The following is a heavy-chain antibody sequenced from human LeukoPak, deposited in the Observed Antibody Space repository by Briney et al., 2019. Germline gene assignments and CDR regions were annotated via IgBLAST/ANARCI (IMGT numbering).Heavy chain of an antibody. CDR3: VKAAAGSFDY. CDR1: GFTFNSFW. V-gene: IGHV3-74*01. Sequence: GGSLRLSCAASGFTFNSFWMHWVRQAPGKGLVWVSRINTDGTTINYADSVKGRFTISRDNAKNTLYLQMNSLRAEDTAVYYCVKAAAGSFDYWGQETLVTVSS. CDR2: INTDGTTI. D-gene: IGHD6-25*01. J-gene: IGHJ4*02.